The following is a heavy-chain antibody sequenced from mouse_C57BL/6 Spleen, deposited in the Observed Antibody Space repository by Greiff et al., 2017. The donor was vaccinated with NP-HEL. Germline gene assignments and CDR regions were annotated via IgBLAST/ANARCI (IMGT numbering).Heavy chain of an antibody. CDR1: GYTFTSYW. CDR3: ASPPYYYEAMDY. CDR2: IHPNSGST. J-gene: IGHJ4*01. Sequence: QVQLQQPGAELVKPGASVKLSCKASGYTFTSYWMHWVKQRPGQGLEWIGMIHPNSGSTNYNEKFKSKATLTVDKSSSTAYMQLSSLTSEDSAVYYWASPPYYYEAMDYWGQGTSVTVSS. D-gene: IGHD1-1*01. V-gene: IGHV1-64*01.